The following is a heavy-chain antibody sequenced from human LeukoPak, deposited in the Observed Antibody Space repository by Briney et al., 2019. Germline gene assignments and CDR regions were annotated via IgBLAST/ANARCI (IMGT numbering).Heavy chain of an antibody. J-gene: IGHJ4*02. CDR3: AKDGGLWVSAHWGDS. D-gene: IGHD7-27*01. Sequence: GGSLRLSCTASGFTFSSYTMSWVRQAPGKGLKWVSTISTGGGNTYYADSVKGRFTVSRDDSKNTLYLQMDSLRAEDTAVYYCAKDGGLWVSAHWGDSWGRGTLVTVSS. CDR1: GFTFSSYT. CDR2: ISTGGGNT. V-gene: IGHV3-23*01.